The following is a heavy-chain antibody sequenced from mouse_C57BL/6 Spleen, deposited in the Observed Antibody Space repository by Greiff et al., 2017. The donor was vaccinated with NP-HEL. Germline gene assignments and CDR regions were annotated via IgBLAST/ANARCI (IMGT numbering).Heavy chain of an antibody. CDR1: GFTFSSYA. D-gene: IGHD2-3*01. CDR2: ISSGGDYI. J-gene: IGHJ3*01. V-gene: IGHV5-9-1*02. CDR3: TRGDGYYWFAY. Sequence: EVMLVESGEGLVKPGGSLKLSCAASGFTFSSYAMSWVRQTPEKRLEWVAYISSGGDYIYYADTVKGRFTISRDNARNTLYLQMSSLKSEDTAMYYCTRGDGYYWFAYWGQGTLVTVSA.